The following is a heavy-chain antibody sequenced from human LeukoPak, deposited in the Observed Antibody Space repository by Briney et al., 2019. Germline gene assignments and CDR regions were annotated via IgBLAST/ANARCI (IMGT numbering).Heavy chain of an antibody. D-gene: IGHD1-26*01. Sequence: SETLSLTCAVYGGSFSGYYWSWIRQPPGKGLEWIGEINHSGSTNYNPSLKSRVTISVDTSKNQFSLKLSSVTAADTAVYYCANGVGATDFDYWGQGTLVTVSS. CDR2: INHSGST. V-gene: IGHV4-34*01. J-gene: IGHJ4*02. CDR1: GGSFSGYY. CDR3: ANGVGATDFDY.